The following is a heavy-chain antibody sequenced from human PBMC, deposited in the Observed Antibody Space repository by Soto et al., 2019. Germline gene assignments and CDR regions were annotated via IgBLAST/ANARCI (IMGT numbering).Heavy chain of an antibody. D-gene: IGHD3-3*01. CDR2: IRSKAYGGTT. CDR1: GFTFGDYA. CDR3: TVGRRITIFGVVNDAFDI. V-gene: IGHV3-49*03. J-gene: IGHJ3*02. Sequence: GGSLRLSCTASGFTFGDYAMSWFRQAPGKGLEWVGFIRSKAYGGTTEYAASVKGRFTISRDDSKSIAYLQMNSLKTEDTAVYYCTVGRRITIFGVVNDAFDIWGQGTMVTVSS.